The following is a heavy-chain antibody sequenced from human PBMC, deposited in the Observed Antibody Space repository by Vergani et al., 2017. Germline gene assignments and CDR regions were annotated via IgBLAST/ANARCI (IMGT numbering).Heavy chain of an antibody. D-gene: IGHD3-22*01. CDR1: GFSFSGYW. CDR2: IKSDGSIT. CDR3: AKDNVAGYYDSSGYCDC. V-gene: IGHV3-74*01. Sequence: EVQLVESGGGLIHPGGSLRLSCEGSGFSFSGYWMHWVRQSPEKGLVWVSRIKSDGSITNYADSVKGRFTISRDNAKNTMFLQMNNLRAEDTAVYYCAKDNVAGYYDSSGYCDCWGQGTLVTVSS. J-gene: IGHJ4*02.